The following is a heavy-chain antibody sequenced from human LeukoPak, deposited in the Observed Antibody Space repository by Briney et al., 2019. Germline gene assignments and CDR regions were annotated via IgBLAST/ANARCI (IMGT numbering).Heavy chain of an antibody. Sequence: SETLSLTCTVSGGSISSSSYYWGWIRQPPGKGLEWIGSIYYSGSTYYNPSLKSRVTISVDTSKNQFSLKLSSVTAADTAVYYCARTYYDFWSGYYSYYYYYMDVWGKGTTLTVSS. CDR3: ARTYYDFWSGYYSYYYYYMDV. J-gene: IGHJ6*03. D-gene: IGHD3-3*01. V-gene: IGHV4-39*01. CDR2: IYYSGST. CDR1: GGSISSSSYY.